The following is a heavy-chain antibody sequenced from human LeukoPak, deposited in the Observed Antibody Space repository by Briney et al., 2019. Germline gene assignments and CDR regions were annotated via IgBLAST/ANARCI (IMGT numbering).Heavy chain of an antibody. CDR2: ISGSGGNT. CDR1: GFTLSNFD. V-gene: IGHV3-23*01. CDR3: AKVQEMDTILPPFHY. Sequence: GRSLRLSCAASGFTLSNFDMRWVRQVPGKGLEWVSAISGSGGNTFYADSVKGRFTISRDNSKNTLYLQVNSLRAADTAIYYCAKVQEMDTILPPFHYWGQGTLVTVSS. J-gene: IGHJ4*02. D-gene: IGHD5-24*01.